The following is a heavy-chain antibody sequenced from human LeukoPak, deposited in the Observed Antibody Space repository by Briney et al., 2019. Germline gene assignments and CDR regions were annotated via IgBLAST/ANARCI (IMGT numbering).Heavy chain of an antibody. D-gene: IGHD3-10*01. CDR1: LDSIRNYY. V-gene: IGHV4-59*08. J-gene: IGHJ4*02. Sequence: SETLSLTCAVPLDSIRNYYWNWIRQSPGRGLEWIGYVYYTGSSNYHPSLRGRVTMSVAVSKNQFSLKVNSVTAADTAVYYCATQQIGESFFDYWGQGTLVAVSS. CDR2: VYYTGSS. CDR3: ATQQIGESFFDY.